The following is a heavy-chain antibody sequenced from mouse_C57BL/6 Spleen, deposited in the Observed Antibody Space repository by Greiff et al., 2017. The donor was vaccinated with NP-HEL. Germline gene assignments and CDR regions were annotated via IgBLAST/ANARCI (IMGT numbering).Heavy chain of an antibody. CDR1: GYTFTDYN. CDR3: ARKGRTTVVATDYYAMDY. D-gene: IGHD1-1*01. CDR2: INPNNGGT. Sequence: VQLQQSGPELVKPGASVKIPCKASGYTFTDYNMDWVKQSHGKSLEWIGDINPNNGGTIYNQKFKGKATLTVDKSSSTAYMELRSLTSEDTAVYYCARKGRTTVVATDYYAMDYWGQGTSVTVSS. V-gene: IGHV1-18*01. J-gene: IGHJ4*01.